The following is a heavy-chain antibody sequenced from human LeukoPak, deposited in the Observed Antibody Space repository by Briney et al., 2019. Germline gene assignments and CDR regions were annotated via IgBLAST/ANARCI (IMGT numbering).Heavy chain of an antibody. CDR1: GGSFSGYY. Sequence: SETLSLTCAVYGGSFSGYYWSWIRQPPGKGLEWIGEINHSGSTNYNPSLKSRVTISVDTSKNQFSLKLSPVTAADTAVYYCARAPPRIAARPIPNRFDPWGQGTLVTVSS. D-gene: IGHD6-6*01. CDR3: ARAPPRIAARPIPNRFDP. V-gene: IGHV4-34*01. J-gene: IGHJ5*02. CDR2: INHSGST.